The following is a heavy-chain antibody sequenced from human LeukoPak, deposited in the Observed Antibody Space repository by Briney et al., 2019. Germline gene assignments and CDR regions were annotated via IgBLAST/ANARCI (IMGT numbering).Heavy chain of an antibody. J-gene: IGHJ4*02. D-gene: IGHD5-12*01. Sequence: GGSLRLSCAASGFTFSSYGMHWVRQAPGKGLEWVAVISYDGSNKYYADSVKGRFTISRDNSKNTLYLQMNSLRAEDTAVYYCAKGGYVRGHFDYWGQGTLVTVSS. CDR2: ISYDGSNK. CDR1: GFTFSSYG. V-gene: IGHV3-30*18. CDR3: AKGGYVRGHFDY.